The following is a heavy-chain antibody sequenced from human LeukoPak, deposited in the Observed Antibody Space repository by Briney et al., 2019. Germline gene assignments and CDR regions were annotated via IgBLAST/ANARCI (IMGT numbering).Heavy chain of an antibody. D-gene: IGHD3-10*01. CDR2: IWDDGNNK. J-gene: IGHJ5*02. CDR1: GFSFSNHG. V-gene: IGHV3-33*01. CDR3: ARDSYQDYYGRFDP. Sequence: PGGSLRLSCAASGFSFSNHGMHWVRQAPGKRLEWVAVIWDDGNNKRYANSVNGRFTISRDNSENTLYLQMNGLTAEDTAMYYCARDSYQDYYGRFDPWGQGTLLTVSS.